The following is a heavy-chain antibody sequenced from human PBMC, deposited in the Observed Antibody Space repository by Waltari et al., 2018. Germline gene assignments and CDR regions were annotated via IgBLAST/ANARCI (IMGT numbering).Heavy chain of an antibody. CDR2: INHSGST. CDR3: ARAASRSMVAYCGGDCYSRYFQH. J-gene: IGHJ1*01. D-gene: IGHD2-21*02. Sequence: QVQLQQWGAGLLKPSETLSLTCAVYGGSFSGYYWSWIRQPPGKGLEWSGEINHSGSTNYNPSLKSRVTISVDTSKNQFSLKLSSVTAADTAVYYCARAASRSMVAYCGGDCYSRYFQHWGQGTLVTVSS. V-gene: IGHV4-34*01. CDR1: GGSFSGYY.